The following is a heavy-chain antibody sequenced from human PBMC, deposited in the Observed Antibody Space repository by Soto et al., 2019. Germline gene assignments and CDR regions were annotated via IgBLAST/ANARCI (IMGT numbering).Heavy chain of an antibody. V-gene: IGHV4-61*01. CDR2: IYYSGRT. CDR3: ARGYCSSTSYYILDNGFDP. Sequence: PSETLSLTYTVSGGYISSNSYHWSWIRQPPGKGLEWIGYIYYSGRTNYNPSLKSRVTISVDTSKNQFSLKLSSVTAADTAVYYCARGYCSSTSYYILDNGFDPWGQGTLGSVSS. J-gene: IGHJ5*02. CDR1: GGYISSNSYH. D-gene: IGHD2-2*02.